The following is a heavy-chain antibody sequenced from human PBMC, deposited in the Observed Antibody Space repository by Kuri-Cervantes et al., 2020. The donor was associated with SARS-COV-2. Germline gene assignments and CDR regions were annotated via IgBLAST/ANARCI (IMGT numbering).Heavy chain of an antibody. CDR2: ISYDGSDR. Sequence: LSLTCAASGFTFSNYGMHWVRQAPGKGLEWVAVISYDGSDRYYADSVKGRFTISRDNSKNTLYLQMNSLRAEDTAVYYCAKVWSGSYSHYYYYAMDVWGQGTTVTVSS. CDR1: GFTFSNYG. V-gene: IGHV3-30*18. CDR3: AKVWSGSYSHYYYYAMDV. D-gene: IGHD3-10*01. J-gene: IGHJ6*02.